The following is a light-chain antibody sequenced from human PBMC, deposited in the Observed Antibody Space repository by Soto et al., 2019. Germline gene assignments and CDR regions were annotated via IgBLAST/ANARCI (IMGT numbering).Light chain of an antibody. CDR1: QSINNN. J-gene: IGKJ4*01. CDR3: QQYDNWPPLT. V-gene: IGKV3-15*01. CDR2: GAS. Sequence: EIVMTQSPATLSVSPGERATLSCRASQSINNNLAWYQQKPGQAPRLLIYGASARATGIPARFSGSGSGTEFTLTISGLQSEDFAVYYCQQYDNWPPLTFGGGTKVEIK.